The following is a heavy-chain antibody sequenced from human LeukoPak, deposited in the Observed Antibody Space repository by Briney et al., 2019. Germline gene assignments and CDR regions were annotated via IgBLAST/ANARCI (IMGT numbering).Heavy chain of an antibody. Sequence: SETLSLTCTVSGGSISSYYWSWIRQPPGKGLEWIEYIYYSGSTYYNPSLKSRVTISVDTSKNQFSLKLSSVTDADTAIYYCARLTSGWYVIYWGQGTLVTVSS. D-gene: IGHD6-19*01. J-gene: IGHJ4*02. CDR2: IYYSGST. CDR1: GGSISSYY. CDR3: ARLTSGWYVIY. V-gene: IGHV4-59*08.